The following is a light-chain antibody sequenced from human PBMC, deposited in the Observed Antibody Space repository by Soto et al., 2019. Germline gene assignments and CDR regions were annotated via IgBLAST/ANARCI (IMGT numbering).Light chain of an antibody. Sequence: DIQMTQSPSSLSASVGDRVTITCQASEDINRYLNWYQQKPGKAPRLLIYDISNLEVGVPSRFSGSGSGTDFTFTITSLQPEDVATYFCQPYGNVPLSFGGGTKVEIK. CDR2: DIS. J-gene: IGKJ4*01. CDR1: EDINRY. CDR3: QPYGNVPLS. V-gene: IGKV1-33*01.